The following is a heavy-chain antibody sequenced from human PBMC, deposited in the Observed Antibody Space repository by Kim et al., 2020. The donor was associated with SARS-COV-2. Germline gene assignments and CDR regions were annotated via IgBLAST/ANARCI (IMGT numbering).Heavy chain of an antibody. CDR2: ISWDGGST. V-gene: IGHV3-43*01. CDR3: AKGLSIVGANPYYYYGMDV. CDR1: GFTFDDYT. D-gene: IGHD1-26*01. Sequence: GGSLRLSCAASGFTFDDYTMHWVRQAPGKGLEWVSLISWDGGSTYYADSVKGRFTISRDNSKNSLYLQMNSLRTEDTALYYCAKGLSIVGANPYYYYGMDVWGQGTTVTVSS. J-gene: IGHJ6*02.